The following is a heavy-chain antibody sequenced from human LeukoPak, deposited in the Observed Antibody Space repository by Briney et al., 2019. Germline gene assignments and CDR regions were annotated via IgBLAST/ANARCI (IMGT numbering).Heavy chain of an antibody. CDR3: ASCNGDDSSGSSFDY. D-gene: IGHD3-22*01. CDR2: INHSRGT. CDR1: SGSFSGYS. Sequence: SETLSLTCAVYSGSFSGYSWSWIRQSPGRGLEWIGEINHSRGTKYNPSLKSRVTISIDTSKNQFSLNLSSVTAADTAVYYCASCNGDDSSGSSFDYWGQGTLVTVSS. V-gene: IGHV4-34*01. J-gene: IGHJ4*02.